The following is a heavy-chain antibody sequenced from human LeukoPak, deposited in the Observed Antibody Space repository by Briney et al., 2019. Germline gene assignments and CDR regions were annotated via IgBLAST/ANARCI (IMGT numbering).Heavy chain of an antibody. V-gene: IGHV4-34*01. Sequence: SETLSLTCAVYGGIFSDYYWTWIRQSPGKGLEWIREINHRGATTINPSLKSRVTLSADTSKNQFSLRLTSLTAADTAVYYCARSGGYNGNFDSWGLGTPVTVTS. CDR2: INHRGAT. J-gene: IGHJ4*02. D-gene: IGHD5-12*01. CDR1: GGIFSDYY. CDR3: ARSGGYNGNFDS.